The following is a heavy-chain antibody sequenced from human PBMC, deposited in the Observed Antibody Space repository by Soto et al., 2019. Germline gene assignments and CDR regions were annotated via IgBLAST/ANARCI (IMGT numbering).Heavy chain of an antibody. CDR3: ARDQNGSGNYYTRYFDY. V-gene: IGHV4-4*02. J-gene: IGHJ4*02. D-gene: IGHD3-10*01. CDR2: IYHSGST. Sequence: SETLSLTCAVCGSSINSRYWWSWVPQSPGKGLEGIGEIYHSGSTNYNQFLKSRVTISVDKSKNQFSLNLSSVTAADTAVYYCARDQNGSGNYYTRYFDYSGQGTLVTVSS. CDR1: GSSINSRYW.